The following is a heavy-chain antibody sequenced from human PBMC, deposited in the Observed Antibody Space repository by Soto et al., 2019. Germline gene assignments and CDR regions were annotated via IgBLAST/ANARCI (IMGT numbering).Heavy chain of an antibody. CDR2: IKAGGSEK. CDR1: GFTFTNFW. CDR3: GRDEVRNGVGV. V-gene: IGHV3-7*01. Sequence: PGGSLRLSCVASGFTFTNFWMSWVRQAPGRGLEWVANIKAGGSEKRYVDSVKGRFTISRDNAKNSVYLQMNSLRVEDTALYYCGRDEVRNGVGVWGQGTTVNVS. J-gene: IGHJ6*02.